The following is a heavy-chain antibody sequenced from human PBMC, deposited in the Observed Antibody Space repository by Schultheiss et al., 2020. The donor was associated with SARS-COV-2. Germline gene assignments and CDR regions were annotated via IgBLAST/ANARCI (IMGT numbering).Heavy chain of an antibody. J-gene: IGHJ4*02. CDR2: INHSGST. CDR3: ARVDYGDYYYFDY. D-gene: IGHD4-17*01. V-gene: IGHV4-34*01. Sequence: SQTLSLTCAVYGGSFSGYYWSWIRQPPGKGLEWIGEINHSGSTNYNPPLKSRVTISVDTSKNQFSLKLSSVTAADTAVYYCARVDYGDYYYFDYWGQGTLVTVSS. CDR1: GGSFSGYY.